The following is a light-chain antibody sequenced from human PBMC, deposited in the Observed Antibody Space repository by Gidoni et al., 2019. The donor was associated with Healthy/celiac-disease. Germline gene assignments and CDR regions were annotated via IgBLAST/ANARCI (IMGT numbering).Light chain of an antibody. Sequence: DIQMTPFLVSLSASVGDRVTITCQASQNISNYLNWYQQKPGKAPKLLIYGASNLETGIPSRFSGSGSGTDFTFTISSLQPEDIATYYCQQYDNLPSITFGQGTRLEIK. CDR3: QQYDNLPSIT. CDR2: GAS. V-gene: IGKV1-33*01. J-gene: IGKJ5*01. CDR1: QNISNY.